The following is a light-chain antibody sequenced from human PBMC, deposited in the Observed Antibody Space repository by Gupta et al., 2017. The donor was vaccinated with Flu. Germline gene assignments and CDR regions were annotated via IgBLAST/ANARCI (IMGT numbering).Light chain of an antibody. Sequence: PSTVSASVGESVIVTCRASQDIGSWLAWYQLKPGKAPKVLIYAASSSESGVPSRFSGSGYGTDFTLSISSLQPEDFATYYCRQAHSFPLTFGGGTKVGMK. CDR2: AAS. V-gene: IGKV1-12*01. CDR1: QDIGSW. CDR3: RQAHSFPLT. J-gene: IGKJ4*01.